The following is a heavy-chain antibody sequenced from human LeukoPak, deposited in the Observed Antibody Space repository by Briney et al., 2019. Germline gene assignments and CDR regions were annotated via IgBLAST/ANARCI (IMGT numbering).Heavy chain of an antibody. D-gene: IGHD2-2*01. Sequence: SETLSLTCTVSGGSISTYYWSWIRQPAGKGLEWIGRIYTSGRTNYNPSLKSRVTMSVDTSKSQFSLKLNSVTAADTAVYYCARRFSTGPFDYWGQGILVTVSS. CDR3: ARRFSTGPFDY. V-gene: IGHV4-4*07. J-gene: IGHJ4*02. CDR1: GGSISTYY. CDR2: IYTSGRT.